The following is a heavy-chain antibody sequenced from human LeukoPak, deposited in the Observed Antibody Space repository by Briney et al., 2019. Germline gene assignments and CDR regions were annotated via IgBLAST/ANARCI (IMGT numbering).Heavy chain of an antibody. CDR1: GYTLTELS. J-gene: IGHJ5*02. V-gene: IGHV1-24*01. CDR3: ATGGKDDILTGLWWFDP. Sequence: APVKVSCKVSGYTLTELSMHWVRQAPGKGLEWMGGFDPEDGETIYAQKFQGRVTMTEDTSTDTAYMELSSLRSEDTAVYYCATGGKDDILTGLWWFDPWGQGTLVTVSS. CDR2: FDPEDGET. D-gene: IGHD3-9*01.